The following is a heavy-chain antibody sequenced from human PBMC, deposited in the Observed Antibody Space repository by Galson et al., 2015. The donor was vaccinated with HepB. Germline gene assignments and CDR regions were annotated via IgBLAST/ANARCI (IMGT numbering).Heavy chain of an antibody. V-gene: IGHV3-33*01. CDR2: IWYDGSNK. CDR1: GFTFSSYG. J-gene: IGHJ4*02. Sequence: SLRLSCAASGFTFSSYGMHWVRQAPGKGLEWVAVIWYDGSNKYYADSVKGRFTISRDNSKNTLYLQMNSLRAEDTAVYYCARDFGYGDPRLFDYWGQGTLVTVSS. D-gene: IGHD4-17*01. CDR3: ARDFGYGDPRLFDY.